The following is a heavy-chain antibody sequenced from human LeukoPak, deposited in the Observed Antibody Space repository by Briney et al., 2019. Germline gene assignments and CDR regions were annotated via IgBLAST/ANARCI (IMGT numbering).Heavy chain of an antibody. D-gene: IGHD4-17*01. CDR1: GFTFSSYA. V-gene: IGHV3-23*01. CDR3: ARASVTIPLSIMSAFGI. CDR2: LSGSGGST. Sequence: GGSLRLSCAASGFTFSSYAMSWVRQAPGNGLEWVSALSGSGGSTYYADSVKGRFTFSRDNSKNTLYLQMNSLRAEDTAVYYCARASVTIPLSIMSAFGIWGQGTMVTVSS. J-gene: IGHJ3*02.